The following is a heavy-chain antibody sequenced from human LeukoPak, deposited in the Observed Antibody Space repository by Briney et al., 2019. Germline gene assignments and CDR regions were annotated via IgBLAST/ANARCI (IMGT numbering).Heavy chain of an antibody. CDR2: INPEKRDT. CDR3: AKKVRGPSHPLDF. V-gene: IGHV1-2*02. D-gene: IGHD5-12*01. Sequence: ASVKVSCKASGYTFTGYAIHWVRQAPGQGLEWMGSINPEKRDTGYAHKFQGKATMTSDTSISTAYMELSSLRSDDTAVYYCAKKVRGPSHPLDFWGQGTLVTVSS. J-gene: IGHJ4*02. CDR1: GYTFTGYA.